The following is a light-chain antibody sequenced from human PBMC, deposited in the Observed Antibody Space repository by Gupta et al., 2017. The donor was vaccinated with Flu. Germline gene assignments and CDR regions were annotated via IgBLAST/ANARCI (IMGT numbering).Light chain of an antibody. CDR1: SSDVGSYNL. CDR2: EGS. V-gene: IGLV2-23*01. CDR3: CSYAASSTDVV. Sequence: QSDLTQPASVSGSPGQSIPIACTGTSSDVGSYNLVSWYQQHPGKAPKLMIYEGSKRPSGVSNRFSGSKSGNTASLTISGLQAEDEADYYCCSYAASSTDVVFGGGIKLTVL. J-gene: IGLJ2*01.